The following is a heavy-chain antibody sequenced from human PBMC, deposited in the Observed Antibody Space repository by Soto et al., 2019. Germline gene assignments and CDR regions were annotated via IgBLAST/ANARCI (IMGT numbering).Heavy chain of an antibody. D-gene: IGHD3-10*01. CDR1: GGIFSTYA. Sequence: QVQLVQSVAEVKKPGSSVKVSCKASGGIFSTYAISWLRQAPGQGLEWMGGIIPSFGTPNYAQRFQGRVTITADESTSTAYMELSRLRSEDTAVYYCARDRDDYGSGNYYNRIDFWGQGTLVTVSS. CDR3: ARDRDDYGSGNYYNRIDF. V-gene: IGHV1-69*01. J-gene: IGHJ4*02. CDR2: IIPSFGTP.